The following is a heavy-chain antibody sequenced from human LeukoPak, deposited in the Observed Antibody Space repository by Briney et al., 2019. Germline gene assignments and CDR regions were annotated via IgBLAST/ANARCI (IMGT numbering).Heavy chain of an antibody. D-gene: IGHD3-3*01. V-gene: IGHV3-23*01. CDR2: ISGSGGST. Sequence: GGSLRLYCAAYRFTFSSHVMSWVRQAPGKGLEWVSGISGSGGSTYYADSVKGRFTISRDNSKNTLYLQMNSLRAEDTAVYYCAKVQHYDFFYGYYMDVWGKGTTVIVSS. J-gene: IGHJ6*03. CDR1: RFTFSSHV. CDR3: AKVQHYDFFYGYYMDV.